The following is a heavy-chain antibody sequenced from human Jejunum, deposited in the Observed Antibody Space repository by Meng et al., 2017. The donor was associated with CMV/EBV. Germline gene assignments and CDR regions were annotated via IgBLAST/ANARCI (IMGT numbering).Heavy chain of an antibody. Sequence: SGFTFSNDAMTWVRQAAGKGLEWCSRISTDGSVRDYEDSVEGRFTVFRENAQSMLYLQMSSLRVEDTAVYYCVRVGTTGRVKFDLWGQGTTVTVSS. J-gene: IGHJ6*02. V-gene: IGHV3-23*03. CDR2: ISTDGSVR. CDR3: VRVGTTGRVKFDL. D-gene: IGHD3/OR15-3a*01. CDR1: GFTFSNDA.